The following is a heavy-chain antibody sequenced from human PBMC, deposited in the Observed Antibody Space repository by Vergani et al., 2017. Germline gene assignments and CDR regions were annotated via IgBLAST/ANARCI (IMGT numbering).Heavy chain of an antibody. J-gene: IGHJ6*03. CDR1: GGSISSYY. D-gene: IGHD6-6*01. V-gene: IGHV4-59*01. CDR3: AKYRSRSYFDYLYYYMDV. CDR2: ISHSGST. Sequence: QVQLQESGPGLVKPSETLSLTCTVSGGSISSYYWSWIRQSPGKGLEWIGHISHSGSTNYNPSLKSRVTISVDTSKNQFSLKLSSVTAADTAVYYCAKYRSRSYFDYLYYYMDVWGKATTVTVFS.